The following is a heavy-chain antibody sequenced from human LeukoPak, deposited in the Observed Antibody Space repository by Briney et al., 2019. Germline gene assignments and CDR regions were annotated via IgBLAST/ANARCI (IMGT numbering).Heavy chain of an antibody. CDR1: GFTFSSYA. J-gene: IGHJ3*02. CDR2: IWYDGSNK. D-gene: IGHD3-22*01. CDR3: ASTYDSSGYYYGDDAFDI. V-gene: IGHV3-33*08. Sequence: QSGGSLRLSCAASGFTFSSYAMHWVRQAPGKGLEWVAVIWYDGSNKYYVDSVKGRFTISRDNSKNTLYLQMNSLRAEDTAVYYCASTYDSSGYYYGDDAFDIWGQGTMVTVSS.